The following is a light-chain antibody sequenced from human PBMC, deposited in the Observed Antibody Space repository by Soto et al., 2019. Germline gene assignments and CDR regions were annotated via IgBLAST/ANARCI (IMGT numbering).Light chain of an antibody. CDR1: SSNIGSNT. Sequence: QSVLTQPPSASGTPGQRVTISCSGSSSNIGSNTVNWYQQLPGTAPKLLIYSNNQRPSGVPDRFSGSKSGTSASLAISGLQSEDQAEYYCAAWDDSLNGLVIFGRGTKLTVL. CDR3: AAWDDSLNGLVI. CDR2: SNN. V-gene: IGLV1-44*01. J-gene: IGLJ2*01.